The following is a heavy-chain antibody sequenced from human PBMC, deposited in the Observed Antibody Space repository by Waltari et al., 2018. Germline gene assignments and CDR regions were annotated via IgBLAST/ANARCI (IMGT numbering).Heavy chain of an antibody. CDR3: ASNYYDSSGYYSHFDY. J-gene: IGHJ4*02. V-gene: IGHV1-69*15. D-gene: IGHD3-22*01. CDR1: GGTFTSSA. CDR2: IIPIFGTA. Sequence: QVQLVQSGAAVKKPGSSVKVSCKASGGTFTSSAISWVRQAPGQGLEWMGRIIPIFGTANYAQKFQGRVTITADESTSTAYMELSSLRSEDTAVYYCASNYYDSSGYYSHFDYWGQGTLVTVSS.